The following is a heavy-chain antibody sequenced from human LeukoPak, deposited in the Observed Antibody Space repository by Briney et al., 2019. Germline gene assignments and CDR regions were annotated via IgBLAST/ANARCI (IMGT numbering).Heavy chain of an antibody. CDR2: IYTSGST. J-gene: IGHJ4*02. Sequence: PSETLSLTCTVSGGSISSYYGSWIRQPAGKGLEWIGRIYTSGSTNYNPSLKSRVTMSVDTSKNQFSLKLSSVTAADTAVYYCARDSGIAAASYFDYWGQGTLVTVSS. V-gene: IGHV4-4*07. CDR3: ARDSGIAAASYFDY. D-gene: IGHD6-13*01. CDR1: GGSISSYY.